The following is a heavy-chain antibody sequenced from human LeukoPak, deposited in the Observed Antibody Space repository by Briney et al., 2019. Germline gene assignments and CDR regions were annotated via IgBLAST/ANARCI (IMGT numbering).Heavy chain of an antibody. V-gene: IGHV4-38-2*01. CDR1: GYFVSSGYY. J-gene: IGHJ4*02. Sequence: PSETLSLTCGVSGYFVSSGYYWGWIRPPPGKGREWIGNIYNTGSTYYNPSLKSRVTISVDTSNNQFSLKLSSVTSADTAVYYCASRTTVTNALSFDYWGQGSLVIVSS. CDR2: IYNTGST. CDR3: ASRTTVTNALSFDY. D-gene: IGHD4-11*01.